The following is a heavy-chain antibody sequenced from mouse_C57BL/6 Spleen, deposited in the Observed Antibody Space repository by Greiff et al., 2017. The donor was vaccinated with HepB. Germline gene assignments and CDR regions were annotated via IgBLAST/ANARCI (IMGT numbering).Heavy chain of an antibody. Sequence: QVQLKQPGAELVKPGASVKLSCKASGYTFTSYWMQWVKQRPGQGLEWIGEIDPSDSYTNYNQKFKGKATLTVDTSSSTAYMQLSSLTSEDSAVYYCARPLYYYGSSFYYFDYWGQGTTLTVSS. D-gene: IGHD1-1*01. CDR3: ARPLYYYGSSFYYFDY. J-gene: IGHJ2*01. CDR1: GYTFTSYW. V-gene: IGHV1-50*01. CDR2: IDPSDSYT.